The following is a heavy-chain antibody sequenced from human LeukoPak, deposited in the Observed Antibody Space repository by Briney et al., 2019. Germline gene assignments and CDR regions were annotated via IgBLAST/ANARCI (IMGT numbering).Heavy chain of an antibody. CDR2: IYTSGST. J-gene: IGHJ4*02. V-gene: IGHV4-4*07. CDR3: ASGPDCSSTSCLLFN. Sequence: PSETLSLTCTVSGGSISSYYWSWIWQPAGKGLEWIGRIYTSGSTNYNPSLKSRVTMSVDTSKNQFSLKLSSVTAADTAVYYCASGPDCSSTSCLLFNWGQGTLVTVSS. CDR1: GGSISSYY. D-gene: IGHD2-2*01.